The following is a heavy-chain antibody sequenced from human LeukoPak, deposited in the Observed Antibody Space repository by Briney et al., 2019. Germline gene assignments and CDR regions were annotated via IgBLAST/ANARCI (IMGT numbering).Heavy chain of an antibody. CDR1: GFTFDEYH. V-gene: IGHV3-20*01. CDR3: VFSIYGPYLYGINI. CDR2: LSWDCGNT. D-gene: IGHD2-8*01. Sequence: GGALRPSRAASGFTFDEYHQKLGRPAPGEGPEGGSALSWDCGNTSYADSVKDRFTISRNNTKNSLYLQMNSLRAEDTAFYHCVFSIYGPYLYGINIWGHGTMVTVSS. J-gene: IGHJ3*02.